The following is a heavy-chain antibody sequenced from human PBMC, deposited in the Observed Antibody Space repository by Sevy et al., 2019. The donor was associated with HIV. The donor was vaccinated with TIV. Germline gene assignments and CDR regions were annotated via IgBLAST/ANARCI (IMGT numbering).Heavy chain of an antibody. CDR1: GFSFSTYW. Sequence: GGYLRLSCAASGFSFSTYWMTWVRQAPGKGLEWVATMNQDGTEREYVDSVKGRFTISRDNTKTSLFLQMNSLSADDTGVYYCVREGLGGFSYSLDCWGQGTLVTVSS. CDR3: VREGLGGFSYSLDC. D-gene: IGHD3-16*01. CDR2: MNQDGTER. V-gene: IGHV3-7*01. J-gene: IGHJ4*02.